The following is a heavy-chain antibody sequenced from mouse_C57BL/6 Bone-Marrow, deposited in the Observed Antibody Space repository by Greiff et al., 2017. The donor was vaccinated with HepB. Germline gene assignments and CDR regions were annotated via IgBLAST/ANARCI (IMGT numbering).Heavy chain of an antibody. CDR1: GYTFTDYA. Sequence: QVQLQQSGPELVRPGVSVKISCKGSGYTFTDYAMHWVKQSHAKSLEWIGVISTYYGDASYNQKFKEKATMTVDKSSSTAYMELARLTSEDSAVYYCARITLTTVVATPFAYWGQGTLVTVSA. CDR2: ISTYYGDA. J-gene: IGHJ3*01. CDR3: ARITLTTVVATPFAY. D-gene: IGHD1-1*01. V-gene: IGHV1-67*01.